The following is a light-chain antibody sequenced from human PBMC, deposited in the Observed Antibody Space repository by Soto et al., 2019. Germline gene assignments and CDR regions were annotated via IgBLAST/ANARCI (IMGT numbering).Light chain of an antibody. CDR2: DAS. CDR3: KKYNSYSPT. Sequence: DIQMPQSPSTLSASVGASVTITGRASQSISGWLAWYQQNPGKAPKLLIYDASSLESGVPSRFSGSGSGTEFTLTMSSLQPDDFATYYCKKYNSYSPTVGKGSKVVIK. CDR1: QSISGW. V-gene: IGKV1-5*01. J-gene: IGKJ1*01.